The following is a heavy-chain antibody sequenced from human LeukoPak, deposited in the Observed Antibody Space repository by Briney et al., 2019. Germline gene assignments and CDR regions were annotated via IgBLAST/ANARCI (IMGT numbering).Heavy chain of an antibody. J-gene: IGHJ3*01. V-gene: IGHV3-23*01. CDR2: ISGSGDAT. Sequence: GGSLRLSCAASGFTFSRYGMSWVRQAPGKGLQWVSAISGSGDATYYADSVRGRFTISRDNSKNTLNLQMNSLRAEDTAVYYCATQSGSYFHDAFDFWGQGTMVTVSS. CDR1: GFTFSRYG. CDR3: ATQSGSYFHDAFDF. D-gene: IGHD1-26*01.